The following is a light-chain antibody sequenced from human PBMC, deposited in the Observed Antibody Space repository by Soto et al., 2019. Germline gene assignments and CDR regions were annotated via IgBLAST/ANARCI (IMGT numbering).Light chain of an antibody. CDR2: GAS. J-gene: IGKJ4*01. Sequence: EIVMTQSPATLSVSPGERATLSCRASQSVGTYLAWYQQKPGQTPRLLIFGASTRATGIPARFSASGSGSEFTLTISSLQSEDFAVYSCQQYSVWPLVTFGGGTKVEIK. CDR3: QQYSVWPLVT. V-gene: IGKV3-15*01. CDR1: QSVGTY.